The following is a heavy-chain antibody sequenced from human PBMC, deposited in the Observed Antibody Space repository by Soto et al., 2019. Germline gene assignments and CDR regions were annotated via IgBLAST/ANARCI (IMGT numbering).Heavy chain of an antibody. V-gene: IGHV3-30-3*01. CDR3: ARDGYSGRSDGFDI. J-gene: IGHJ3*02. CDR2: ISYDGNNE. D-gene: IGHD1-26*01. Sequence: QVQLVESGGGVVQPGRSLGLSCAASGFTFSAYTMHWVRQPPGKGLEWVAVISYDGNNERYTDPVKGRFTVSRDNSKSTLYLQMNSLKSEDTAVYYCARDGYSGRSDGFDIWGHGTMVTVSS. CDR1: GFTFSAYT.